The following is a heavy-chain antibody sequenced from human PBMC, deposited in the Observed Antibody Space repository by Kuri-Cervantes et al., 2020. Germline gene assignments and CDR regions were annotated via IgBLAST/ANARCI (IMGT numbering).Heavy chain of an antibody. V-gene: IGHV3-30*02. CDR1: GFTFSSYG. CDR2: IRYDGSNK. Sequence: GESLKISCAASGFTFSSYGMHWVRQAPGKGLEWVAFIRYDGSNKYYADSVKGRFTISRDNAKNSLYLQMNSLRAEDTALYYCARPFTIAVGGLGYWGQGTLVTVSS. J-gene: IGHJ4*02. D-gene: IGHD6-19*01. CDR3: ARPFTIAVGGLGY.